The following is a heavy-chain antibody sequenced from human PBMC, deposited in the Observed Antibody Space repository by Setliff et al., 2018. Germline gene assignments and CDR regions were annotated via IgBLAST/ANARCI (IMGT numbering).Heavy chain of an antibody. CDR2: MYYSGNT. J-gene: IGHJ4*02. CDR1: GFTFSSYS. Sequence: SETLSLTCAASGFTFSSYSMNWVRQSPEKGLEWIGSMYYSGNTYYNPSLKSRATISIDTSKDQFSLKLISMSAADTAVYFCARGRNIAARLLDSWGQGALVTVSS. CDR3: ARGRNIAARLLDS. D-gene: IGHD6-6*01. V-gene: IGHV4-39*07.